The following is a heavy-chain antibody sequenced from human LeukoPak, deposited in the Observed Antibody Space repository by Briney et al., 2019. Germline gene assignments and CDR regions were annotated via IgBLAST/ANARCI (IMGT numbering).Heavy chain of an antibody. CDR1: GFIVSSNY. CDR2: IYSGGST. CDR3: ASRLGYCSGGTCYSFDS. J-gene: IGHJ4*02. V-gene: IGHV3-53*04. Sequence: GGSLRPSCAVSGFIVSSNYMSWVRQAPGKGLQWVSVIYSGGSTYYADSVKGRFTISRHNSKNTLYLQMNSLRPEDTAVYYCASRLGYCSGGTCYSFDSWGQGTLVTVSS. D-gene: IGHD2-15*01.